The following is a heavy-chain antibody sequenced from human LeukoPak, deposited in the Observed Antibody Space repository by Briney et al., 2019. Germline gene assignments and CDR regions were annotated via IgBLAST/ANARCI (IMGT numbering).Heavy chain of an antibody. Sequence: SETLSLTCAVYGGPFSGYYWSWIRQPPGKGLEWIGEINHSGSTNYNPSLKSRVTISVDTSKNQFSLKLSSVTAADTAVYYCARRRYSSSWYFQYWGQGTLVTVSS. CDR1: GGPFSGYY. V-gene: IGHV4-34*01. D-gene: IGHD6-13*01. J-gene: IGHJ1*01. CDR2: INHSGST. CDR3: ARRRYSSSWYFQY.